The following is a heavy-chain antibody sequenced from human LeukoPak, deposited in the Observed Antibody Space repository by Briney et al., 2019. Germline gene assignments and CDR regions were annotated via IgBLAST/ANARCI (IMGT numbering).Heavy chain of an antibody. CDR2: IYHSGST. CDR1: GYSISSGYY. CDR3: AREYSGYDKNFDY. J-gene: IGHJ4*02. V-gene: IGHV4-38-2*02. D-gene: IGHD5-12*01. Sequence: SETLSLTCTVSGYSISSGYYWGWIRQPPGKGLEWIGNIYHSGSTYYNPSLKSRVTISVDTSKNQLSLKLSSVTAADTAVYYCAREYSGYDKNFDYWGQGTLVTVSS.